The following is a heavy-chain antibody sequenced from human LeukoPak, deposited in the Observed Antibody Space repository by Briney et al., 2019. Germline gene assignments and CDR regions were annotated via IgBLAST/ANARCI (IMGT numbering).Heavy chain of an antibody. CDR2: ISGRGSTI. CDR3: ARGIISGYGKWYFDL. CDR1: GFTFSSYG. V-gene: IGHV3-48*03. J-gene: IGHJ2*01. Sequence: GGSLRLSCAASGFTFSSYGMNWVRQAPGKGLEWVSYISGRGSTIYYADSVKGRFTISRDNAKNSLYLQMNSLRAEDTAVYYCARGIISGYGKWYFDLWGRGTLVTVSS. D-gene: IGHD5-12*01.